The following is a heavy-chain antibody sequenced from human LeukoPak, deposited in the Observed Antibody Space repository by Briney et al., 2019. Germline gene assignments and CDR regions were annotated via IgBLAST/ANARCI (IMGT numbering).Heavy chain of an antibody. V-gene: IGHV3-49*03. CDR2: ISGGTT. Sequence: GGSLRLSCTASGFTSGDYLMSWFRQAPGKGLEWIGFISGGTTEYAASVKGRFTISRDDSTSIAYLQMNSLTTEDTAVYYSSRGSGWLPVYWGQGTLVTVSS. J-gene: IGHJ4*02. CDR1: GFTSGDYL. D-gene: IGHD6-19*01. CDR3: SRGSGWLPVY.